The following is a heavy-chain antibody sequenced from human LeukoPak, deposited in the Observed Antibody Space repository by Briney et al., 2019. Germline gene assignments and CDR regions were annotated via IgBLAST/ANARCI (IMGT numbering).Heavy chain of an antibody. CDR1: GGSISSYY. J-gene: IGHJ5*01. CDR2: IYYSGST. V-gene: IGHV4-59*08. CDR3: ARRVGFYGSGSLNYFDP. D-gene: IGHD3-10*01. Sequence: SETLSLTCTVSGGSISSYYWSWIRQPPGKGLEWIGYIYYSGSTNYNPSLKSRLSISVDTSKNHIVLKLTSVTAADTAVYFCARRVGFYGSGSLNYFDPWGQGILVSVSS.